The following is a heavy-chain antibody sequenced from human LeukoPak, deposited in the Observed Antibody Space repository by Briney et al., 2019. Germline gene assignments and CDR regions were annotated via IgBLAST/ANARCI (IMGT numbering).Heavy chain of an antibody. D-gene: IGHD5-18*01. Sequence: ASVKVSCKASGYTFTSYDINWVRQATGQGLEWMGWMNPNSGNTGYAQKFQGRVTMTRNTSISTAYMELSSLRSDDTAVYYCASISYGSVFDYWGQGTLVTVSS. J-gene: IGHJ4*02. V-gene: IGHV1-8*01. CDR1: GYTFTSYD. CDR3: ASISYGSVFDY. CDR2: MNPNSGNT.